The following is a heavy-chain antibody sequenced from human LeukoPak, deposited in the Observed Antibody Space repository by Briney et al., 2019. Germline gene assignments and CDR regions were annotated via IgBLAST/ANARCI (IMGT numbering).Heavy chain of an antibody. CDR1: GFTFSSYE. Sequence: GGSLRLSCTASGFTFSSYEMNWVRQAPGRGLEWVSYISSSGNTIYYADSVKGRFTISRDNAKNSLFLQMNSLSAEDTAVYYCASDSVAEFDYWGQGTLVTVSS. J-gene: IGHJ4*02. V-gene: IGHV3-48*03. CDR2: ISSSGNTI. CDR3: ASDSVAEFDY. D-gene: IGHD6-19*01.